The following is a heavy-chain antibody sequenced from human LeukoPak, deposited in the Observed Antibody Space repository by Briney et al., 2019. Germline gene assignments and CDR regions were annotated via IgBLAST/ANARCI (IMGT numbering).Heavy chain of an antibody. J-gene: IGHJ4*02. Sequence: KPSETLSLTCTVSGGSIRSSSHYWGWIRQPPGEGLEWIGSIYYSGITYYNPSLKSRVTISVDTSKNQFSLKLSSVTAADTAFYYCARDQLRSESAIDYWGQGTLVTVSS. CDR3: ARDQLRSESAIDY. V-gene: IGHV4-39*07. CDR2: IYYSGIT. CDR1: GGSIRSSSHY. D-gene: IGHD3-3*01.